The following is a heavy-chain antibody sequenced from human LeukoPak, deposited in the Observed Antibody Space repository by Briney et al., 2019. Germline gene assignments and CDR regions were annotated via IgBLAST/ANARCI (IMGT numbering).Heavy chain of an antibody. D-gene: IGHD6-19*01. J-gene: IGHJ4*02. CDR1: GGSISSGGYS. Sequence: SETLSLTCAVSGGSISSGGYSWSWIRQPPGKGLEWIGYIYHSGSTNYNPSLKSRVTISVDTSKNQFSLKLSSVTAADTAVYYCARGRGGQWLAPYYFDYWGQGTLVTVSS. CDR2: IYHSGST. V-gene: IGHV4-30-2*01. CDR3: ARGRGGQWLAPYYFDY.